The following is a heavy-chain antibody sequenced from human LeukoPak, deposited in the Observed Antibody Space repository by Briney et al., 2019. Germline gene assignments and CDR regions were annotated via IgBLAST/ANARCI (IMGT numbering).Heavy chain of an antibody. J-gene: IGHJ4*02. Sequence: PGGSLRLSCAASGFTFSSYAMSWVRQAPGKGLEWVSAISGGGGSTYYADSVKGRFTISRDNSKNTLYLQMNSLRAEDTAVYYCAKDLWYGDYAVAFDYWGQGTLVTVSS. CDR1: GFTFSSYA. D-gene: IGHD4-17*01. V-gene: IGHV3-23*01. CDR2: ISGGGGST. CDR3: AKDLWYGDYAVAFDY.